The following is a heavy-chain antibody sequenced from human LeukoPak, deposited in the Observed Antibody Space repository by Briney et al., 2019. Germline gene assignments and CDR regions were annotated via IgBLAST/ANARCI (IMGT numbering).Heavy chain of an antibody. CDR1: GFTFSSYG. J-gene: IGHJ4*02. V-gene: IGHV3-33*06. CDR2: IWYDGSNK. Sequence: GRSLRLSCAASGFTFSSYGMHWVRQAPGKGLEWVAVIWYDGSNKYYADSVKGRFTISRDNSKNTLYLQMNSLRAEDTAVYYCAKQYYDFWSGYKGEYYFDYWDQGTLVTVSS. CDR3: AKQYYDFWSGYKGEYYFDY. D-gene: IGHD3-3*01.